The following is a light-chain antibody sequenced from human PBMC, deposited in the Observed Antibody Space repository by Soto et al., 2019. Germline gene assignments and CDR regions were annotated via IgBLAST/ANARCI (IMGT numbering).Light chain of an antibody. V-gene: IGLV3-21*04. CDR3: HVWASSSDNYV. J-gene: IGLJ1*01. CDR2: SDS. CDR1: NIGSKS. Sequence: SYELTQPHSVSVAPGKTARITCGGNNIGSKSVHGYPQKPGQAPVLVIDSDSDRPSGIPERFSGSNSGNTATLTISMVDAWDEAYYYCHVWASSSDNYVFGNGTKVTVL.